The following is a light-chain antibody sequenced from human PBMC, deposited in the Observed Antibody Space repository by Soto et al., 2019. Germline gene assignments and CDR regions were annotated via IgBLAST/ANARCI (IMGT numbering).Light chain of an antibody. CDR3: ASYTRSTTLV. CDR1: SSDIGAYTY. CDR2: EVT. Sequence: QSALTQPASVSGSPGQSITISCTGTSSDIGAYTYVSWYQQHPGKAPELLISEVTNRPSGVSDRFSGSKSANTASLTISGLQPEDEGDYYCASYTRSTTLVFGGGTKVTVL. J-gene: IGLJ2*01. V-gene: IGLV2-14*01.